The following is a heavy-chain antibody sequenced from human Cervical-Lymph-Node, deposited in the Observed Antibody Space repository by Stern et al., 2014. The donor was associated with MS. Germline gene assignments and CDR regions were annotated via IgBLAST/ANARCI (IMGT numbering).Heavy chain of an antibody. V-gene: IGHV4-31*03. CDR3: AGSHYSSSWYGGHYYGMDV. D-gene: IGHD6-13*01. J-gene: IGHJ6*02. CDR2: IYYSGST. CDR1: GGSISSGGYY. Sequence: QVQLQESGPGLVKPSQTLSLTCTVSGGSISSGGYYWSWIRQHPGKGLEWIGYIYYSGSTYYNPALKSRVTISVDSSKNQFSLKLSSVTAADTAVYYCAGSHYSSSWYGGHYYGMDVWGQGTTVTVSS.